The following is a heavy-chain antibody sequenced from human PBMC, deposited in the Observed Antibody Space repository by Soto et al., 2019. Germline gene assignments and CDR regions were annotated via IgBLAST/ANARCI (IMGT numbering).Heavy chain of an antibody. CDR2: INHSGST. CDR3: ARVTRSYCSSTSCYTGAYYYYYGTDV. V-gene: IGHV4-34*01. Sequence: AETLSLTCAVYGGSFSGYYWSWIRQPPGKGLEWIGEINHSGSTNYNPSLKSRVTISVDTSKNQFSLKLSSVTAADAAVYYCARVTRSYCSSTSCYTGAYYYYYGTDVWGQGTTVTVSS. D-gene: IGHD2-2*02. J-gene: IGHJ6*02. CDR1: GGSFSGYY.